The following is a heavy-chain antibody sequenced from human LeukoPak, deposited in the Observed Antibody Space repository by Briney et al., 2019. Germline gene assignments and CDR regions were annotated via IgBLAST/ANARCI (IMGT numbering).Heavy chain of an antibody. V-gene: IGHV4-59*08. D-gene: IGHD6-25*01. Sequence: SETLSLTCTVSGGSISSYYWSWIRKPPGKGLEWLGYIYYSGSTNYNPSLKSRVTISVDTSKNQFSLKLSSVTAADTAVYYCARLGRSRSSGFFDYWGQGTLVTVSS. CDR3: ARLGRSRSSGFFDY. CDR2: IYYSGST. J-gene: IGHJ4*02. CDR1: GGSISSYY.